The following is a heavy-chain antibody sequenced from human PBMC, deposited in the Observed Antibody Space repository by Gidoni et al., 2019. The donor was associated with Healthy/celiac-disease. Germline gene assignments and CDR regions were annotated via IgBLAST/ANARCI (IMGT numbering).Heavy chain of an antibody. V-gene: IGHV3-33*01. J-gene: IGHJ1*01. D-gene: IGHD3-22*01. Sequence: QGQLVESGGGVVQPGRCLRLSCAASGFTFSGYGRHWVRQAPGKGLELVAVIGYDGSNKYYADSVKGRFTISRDNSKNTLYLQMNSLRAEDTAVYYCARAAYYYDSSGFQHWGQGTLVTVSS. CDR1: GFTFSGYG. CDR2: IGYDGSNK. CDR3: ARAAYYYDSSGFQH.